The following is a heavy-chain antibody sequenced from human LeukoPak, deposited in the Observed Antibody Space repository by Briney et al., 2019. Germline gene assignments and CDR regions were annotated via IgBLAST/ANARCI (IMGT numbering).Heavy chain of an antibody. V-gene: IGHV3-21*01. Sequence: GGSLRLSCAASGFTFSSYSMTWVRQAPGKGLEWVSSISSSSSYIYYADSVKGRFTISGDNAKNSLYLQMNSLRAEDTAVHYCARDQYCSGGSCYSDDAFDIWGQGTVVTVSS. CDR1: GFTFSSYS. CDR3: ARDQYCSGGSCYSDDAFDI. CDR2: ISSSSSYI. J-gene: IGHJ3*02. D-gene: IGHD2-15*01.